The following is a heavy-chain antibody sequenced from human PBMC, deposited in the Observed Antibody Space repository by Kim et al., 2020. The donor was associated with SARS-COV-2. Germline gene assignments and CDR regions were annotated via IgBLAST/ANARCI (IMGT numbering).Heavy chain of an antibody. J-gene: IGHJ6*02. V-gene: IGHV3-11*06. CDR3: ARYCSGGSCDYYYYGMDV. Sequence: KGRFTISRDNAKNSLCLQMNSLRAEDTAVYYCARYCSGGSCDYYYYGMDVWGQGTAVTVSS. D-gene: IGHD2-15*01.